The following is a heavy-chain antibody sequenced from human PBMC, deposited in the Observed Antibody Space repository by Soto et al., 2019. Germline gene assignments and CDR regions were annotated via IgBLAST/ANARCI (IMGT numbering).Heavy chain of an antibody. CDR3: ARDRFGQAEGYLEN. CDR2: IAYDGTNK. J-gene: IGHJ1*01. V-gene: IGHV3-30-3*01. CDR1: GFTLSRYA. D-gene: IGHD3-16*01. Sequence: PGGSLRLSCAAAGFTLSRYAIHWVRQAPGKGLECVTAIAYDGTNKNYADSVKGRFTISRDNSKNTVYVEMNSLRPEDTAIYYCARDRFGQAEGYLENWGPGTLVTVSS.